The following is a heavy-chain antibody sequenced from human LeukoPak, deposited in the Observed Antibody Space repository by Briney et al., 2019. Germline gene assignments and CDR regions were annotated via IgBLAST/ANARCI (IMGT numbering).Heavy chain of an antibody. CDR3: ARAGPSGYYVFDI. Sequence: PSETLSLTCTVSGGSISSYYWSWTRQPPGKGLEWIGYIYYSGSTNYNPSLKSRVTISVDTSKNQFSLKLSSVTAADTAVYYCARAGPSGYYVFDIWGQGTMVTVSS. J-gene: IGHJ3*02. CDR1: GGSISSYY. CDR2: IYYSGST. V-gene: IGHV4-59*01. D-gene: IGHD3-22*01.